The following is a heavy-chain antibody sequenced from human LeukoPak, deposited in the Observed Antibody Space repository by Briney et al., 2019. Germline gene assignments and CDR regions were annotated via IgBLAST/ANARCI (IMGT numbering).Heavy chain of an antibody. CDR3: AARNFGDYGAFDI. CDR2: LDPEDGEA. Sequence: GASVKVSCKVSGYTLSDLAMHWVRQAPGKGLEWMGGLDPEDGEAIYAQALQGRVTMTEDTSSETAYMVLSSLRSEDTAVYYCAARNFGDYGAFDIWGQGTMVTVSS. J-gene: IGHJ3*02. CDR1: GYTLSDLA. V-gene: IGHV1-24*01. D-gene: IGHD4-17*01.